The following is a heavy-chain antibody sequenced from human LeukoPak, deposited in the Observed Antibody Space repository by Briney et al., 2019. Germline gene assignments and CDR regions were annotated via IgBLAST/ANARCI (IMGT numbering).Heavy chain of an antibody. CDR1: GFTFSSYG. J-gene: IGHJ4*02. D-gene: IGHD3-3*01. Sequence: SGGSLRLSCAASGFTFSSYGMQWVRQAPGKGLEWVAFIRYDESNKYYADSVKGRFTISRDNSKNTLYLQVNSLRAEDTAVYYCARENWIGLDYWGQGTLVTVSS. V-gene: IGHV3-30*02. CDR3: ARENWIGLDY. CDR2: IRYDESNK.